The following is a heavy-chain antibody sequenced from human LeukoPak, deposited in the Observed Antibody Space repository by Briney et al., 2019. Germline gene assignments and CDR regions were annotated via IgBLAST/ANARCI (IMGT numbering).Heavy chain of an antibody. D-gene: IGHD1-7*01. CDR1: GFTFSSYA. J-gene: IGHJ4*02. Sequence: GGSLRLSCAASGFTFSSYAMHWVRQAPGKGLEWVAVIPYDGDNKNYADSVKGRFIISRDSSKNTLYLQMNSLRTEDTAVYYCARDPGNYAYFDYWGQGTLVTVSS. CDR3: ARDPGNYAYFDY. CDR2: IPYDGDNK. V-gene: IGHV3-30-3*01.